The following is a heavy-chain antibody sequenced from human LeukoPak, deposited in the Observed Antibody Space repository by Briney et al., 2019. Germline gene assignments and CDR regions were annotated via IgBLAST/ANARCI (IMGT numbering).Heavy chain of an antibody. Sequence: GGSLRLSCAASGFTFRSYAMSWVRQAPGKGLEWVSAISGSGGSTYYADSVKGRFTISRDNSKNTLYLQMNSLRAEDTAVYYCAKGVGLYYYYGMDVWGQGTTVTVSS. J-gene: IGHJ6*02. CDR2: ISGSGGST. CDR1: GFTFRSYA. V-gene: IGHV3-23*01. D-gene: IGHD1-26*01. CDR3: AKGVGLYYYYGMDV.